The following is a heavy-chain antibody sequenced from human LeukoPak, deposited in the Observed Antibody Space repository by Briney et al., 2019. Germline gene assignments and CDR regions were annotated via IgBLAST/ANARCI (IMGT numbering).Heavy chain of an antibody. CDR3: AGDRTEGWFDP. CDR2: IGGDVRT. D-gene: IGHD1-1*01. V-gene: IGHV3-23*01. J-gene: IGHJ5*02. Sequence: GGSLRLSCEASGFTFSSNAMSWVRQAPGKGLEWVSGIGGDVRTHYADSVKGRFTISRDNSKHTLYLQTSSLRVEDTAVYYCAGDRTEGWFDPWGQGTLVTVSS. CDR1: GFTFSSNA.